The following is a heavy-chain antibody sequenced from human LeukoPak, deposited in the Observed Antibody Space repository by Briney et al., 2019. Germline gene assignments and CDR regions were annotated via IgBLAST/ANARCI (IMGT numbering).Heavy chain of an antibody. CDR2: ISGSGSST. CDR3: AKGRYFGEHYFDC. Sequence: GESLKISCAASGFTFSGYAMTWVRQAPGKGLEWVSTISGSGSSTYYADSMKGRFTISRDNSNNTLYLQMNSLRAEDTAVYYCAKGRYFGEHYFDCWGQGTLVTVSS. J-gene: IGHJ4*02. CDR1: GFTFSGYA. V-gene: IGHV3-23*01. D-gene: IGHD3-10*01.